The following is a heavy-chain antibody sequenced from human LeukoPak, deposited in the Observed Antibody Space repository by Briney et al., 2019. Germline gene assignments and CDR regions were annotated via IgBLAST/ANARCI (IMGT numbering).Heavy chain of an antibody. D-gene: IGHD3-10*01. CDR2: ISVSGDST. CDR3: ARRGGRNGWGDFDY. Sequence: GGSLRLSCAASGFSFNNYAMNWVRQAPGKGLEWVSTISVSGDSTFYADSVQGRFTISRDTSRNLLSLHMNSLRAEDTAVYFCARRGGRNGWGDFDYWGQGTLVTVSS. V-gene: IGHV3-23*01. J-gene: IGHJ4*02. CDR1: GFSFNNYA.